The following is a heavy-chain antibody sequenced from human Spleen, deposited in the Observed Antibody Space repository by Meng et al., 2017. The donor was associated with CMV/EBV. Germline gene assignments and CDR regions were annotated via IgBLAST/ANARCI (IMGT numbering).Heavy chain of an antibody. D-gene: IGHD1-26*01. V-gene: IGHV3-74*01. CDR2: INSDGSST. J-gene: IGHJ4*02. CDR1: GFTFSSYW. CDR3: ARLLSGSYSGVDY. Sequence: GESLKISCAASGFTFSSYWMHWVRQAPGKGLVWVSRINSDGSSTSYADSVKGRFTISRDNAKNTLYLQMNSLRAEDTAVYYCARLLSGSYSGVDYWGQGTLVTVSS.